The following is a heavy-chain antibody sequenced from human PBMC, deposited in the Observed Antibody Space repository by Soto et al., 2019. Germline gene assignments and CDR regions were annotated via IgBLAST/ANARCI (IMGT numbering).Heavy chain of an antibody. D-gene: IGHD2-2*01. V-gene: IGHV1-69*02. J-gene: IGHJ5*02. CDR1: GGTFSSYT. Sequence: SVKVSCKASGGTFSSYTISWVRQAPGQGLEWMGRIIPILGIANYAQKFQGRVTITGDKSTSTAYMELSGLRSEDTAVYYCGRVLDIVVVPAATHAGFDPWGQGTLVTVSS. CDR2: IIPILGIA. CDR3: GRVLDIVVVPAATHAGFDP.